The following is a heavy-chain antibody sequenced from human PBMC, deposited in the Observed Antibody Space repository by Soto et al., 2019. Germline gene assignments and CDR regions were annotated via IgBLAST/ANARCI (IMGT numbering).Heavy chain of an antibody. Sequence: PGGSLRLSCAASGFTFSSSSMNWVRQAPGKGLEWVSSISSSSSYIYYAGSVKGRFTISRDNAKNSLYLQMNSLRAEDTAVYYCARDRQSGYSYGPDYYDSSGYYFFSYWGQGTLGTVSS. CDR3: ARDRQSGYSYGPDYYDSSGYYFFSY. CDR2: ISSSSSYI. V-gene: IGHV3-21*01. D-gene: IGHD3-22*01. J-gene: IGHJ4*02. CDR1: GFTFSSSS.